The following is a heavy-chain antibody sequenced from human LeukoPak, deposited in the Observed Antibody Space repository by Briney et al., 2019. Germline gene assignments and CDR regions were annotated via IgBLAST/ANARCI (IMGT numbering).Heavy chain of an antibody. D-gene: IGHD1-26*01. V-gene: IGHV3-48*01. CDR3: ARVRGSYHFDY. Sequence: GRSLRLSRAASGFTFSGYNMIWVRQAPGKGLEWVSYITSSSSAIYYADSVKGRFTISRDNAKNSLYLQMNSLRAEDTAVYHRARVRGSYHFDYWGQGTLVTVSS. CDR1: GFTFSGYN. CDR2: ITSSSSAI. J-gene: IGHJ4*02.